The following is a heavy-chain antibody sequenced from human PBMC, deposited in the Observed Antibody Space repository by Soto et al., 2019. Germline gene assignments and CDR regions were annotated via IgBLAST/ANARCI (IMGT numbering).Heavy chain of an antibody. J-gene: IGHJ4*02. D-gene: IGHD6-13*01. CDR3: ARQWGDSIWHDS. CDR1: GNIFTSYW. Sequence: PGEYLKISCKGSGNIFTSYWIGWVRQMPGKGLEWMAIIYPGDSDTRYSPSFQGQVSISVDKSITTAYLQWNSLKVSDTAIYYCARQWGDSIWHDSWGQETLITVSS. V-gene: IGHV5-51*01. CDR2: IYPGDSDT.